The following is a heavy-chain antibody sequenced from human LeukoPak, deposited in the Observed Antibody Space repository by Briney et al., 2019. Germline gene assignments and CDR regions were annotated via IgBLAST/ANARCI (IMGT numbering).Heavy chain of an antibody. V-gene: IGHV3-20*04. CDR3: ARDYDYGDYPGY. Sequence: PSETLSLTCTVSGGSISSYYWSWIRQPPGKGLEWVSGINWNGGRTGYADSVKGRFTISRDNAKNSLYLQMNSLRAEDTALYYCARDYDYGDYPGYWGQGTLVTVSS. J-gene: IGHJ4*02. CDR1: GGSISSYY. CDR2: INWNGGRT. D-gene: IGHD4-17*01.